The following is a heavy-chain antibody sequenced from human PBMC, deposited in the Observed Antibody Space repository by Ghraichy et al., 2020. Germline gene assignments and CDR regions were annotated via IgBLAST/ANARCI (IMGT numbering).Heavy chain of an antibody. D-gene: IGHD2-2*01. J-gene: IGHJ3*01. V-gene: IGHV4-59*03. Sequence: SETLSLTCTVSVGSMSGYYWSWIRQSPGKGLEWIGYLSYTGSTDYNPSLKSRVTISGDTSKNQFSLKLSFVSAADTAIYFCARGPYDNSSTAESFDVWGQGTLLTVSS. CDR3: ARGPYDNSSTAESFDV. CDR1: VGSMSGYY. CDR2: LSYTGST.